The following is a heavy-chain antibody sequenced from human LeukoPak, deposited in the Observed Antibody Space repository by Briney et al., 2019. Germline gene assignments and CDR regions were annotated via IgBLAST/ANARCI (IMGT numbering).Heavy chain of an antibody. Sequence: VASVNVSCKVSGYSLTELSMHWVRPAPGKGGEWMGGFDPEDGETIYAQKFQGRVTMTEDTSTDTAYMELSSLRSEDTAVYYCATGITIFGVASDWFDPWGQGTLVTVSS. J-gene: IGHJ5*02. CDR3: ATGITIFGVASDWFDP. V-gene: IGHV1-24*01. CDR1: GYSLTELS. D-gene: IGHD3-3*01. CDR2: FDPEDGET.